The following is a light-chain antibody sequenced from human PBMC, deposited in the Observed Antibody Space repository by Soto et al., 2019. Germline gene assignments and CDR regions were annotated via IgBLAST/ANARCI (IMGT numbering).Light chain of an antibody. J-gene: IGKJ4*01. V-gene: IGKV2-28*01. CDR1: QSLLHSNGYTY. CDR2: MGS. CDR3: MQPLQSRT. Sequence: IVMTQSPLSLPVTPGEPASISCRSSQSLLHSNGYTYLDWYLQKPGQSPQLLIYMGSNRASGVPDRFSGSGSGTYFTLKISRVEAEDVGVYYCMQPLQSRTFGGGTKVDIK.